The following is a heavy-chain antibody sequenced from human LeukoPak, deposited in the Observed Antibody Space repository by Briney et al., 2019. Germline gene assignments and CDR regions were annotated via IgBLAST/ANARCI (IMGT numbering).Heavy chain of an antibody. CDR3: ARVVYDILTGAGYYYYMDV. CDR1: GYTFTSYG. D-gene: IGHD3-9*01. Sequence: ASVKVSCKASGYTFTSYGISWVRQAPGQGLEWMGWISAYNGNTNYAQKLQGRVTMTTDTSTSTAYMELRSLRSDDTAVYYCARVVYDILTGAGYYYYMDVWGKGTTVTVYS. CDR2: ISAYNGNT. V-gene: IGHV1-18*01. J-gene: IGHJ6*03.